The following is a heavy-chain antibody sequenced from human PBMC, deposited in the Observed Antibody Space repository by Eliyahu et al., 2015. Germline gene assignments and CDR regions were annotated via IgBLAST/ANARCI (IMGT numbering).Heavy chain of an antibody. CDR2: VSDGKG. V-gene: IGHV3-23*01. CDR1: GFTVDSHD. D-gene: IGHD1-1*01. Sequence: EVKISESGGGLXKPGGSLSVXXAGSGFTVDSHDLSWVRQGPEKGLEWICGVSDGKGYYAASVRGRFALSKDNSQNILYLQMTNMRVEDMAVYFCARGNYNDQRAMDVWGRGTAVSVS. CDR3: ARGNYNDQRAMDV. J-gene: IGHJ6*02.